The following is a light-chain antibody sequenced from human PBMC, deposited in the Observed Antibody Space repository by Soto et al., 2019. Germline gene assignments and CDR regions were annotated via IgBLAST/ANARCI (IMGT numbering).Light chain of an antibody. CDR1: SSDIGSYNY. CDR2: EVR. J-gene: IGLJ1*01. V-gene: IGLV2-14*01. CDR3: SSYRGSDTSYV. Sequence: QSALTQPASVSGSPGQSITISCTGTSSDIGSYNYVAWYQQFPGKTPKLIIYEVRNRPSGVSFRLSGSKSGNTASLTISGLQAEDEADYYCSSYRGSDTSYVFGTGTKLTVL.